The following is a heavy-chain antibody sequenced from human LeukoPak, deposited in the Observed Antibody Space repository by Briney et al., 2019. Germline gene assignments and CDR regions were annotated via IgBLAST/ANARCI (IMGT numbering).Heavy chain of an antibody. D-gene: IGHD6-19*01. J-gene: IGHJ6*02. V-gene: IGHV1-69*04. CDR3: ARVGAVAQHYYYGMDV. CDR1: GGTFSSYA. CDR2: IIPILGIA. Sequence: SVKVSCKASGGTFSSYAISWVRQAPGQGLEWMGRIIPILGIANYAQKFQGRVTITADKSTSTAYMELSSLRSEDTAVYYCARVGAVAQHYYYGMDVWGQGTTVTVSS.